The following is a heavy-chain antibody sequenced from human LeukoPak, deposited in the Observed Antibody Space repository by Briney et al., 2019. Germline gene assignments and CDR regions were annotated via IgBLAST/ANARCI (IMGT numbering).Heavy chain of an antibody. V-gene: IGHV3-53*01. CDR1: GFTVSSNY. Sequence: GGSLRLSCAASGFTVSSNYMSWVRQAPGKGLEWVSVIYSGGSTYYADSVKGRFTISRDNSKNTLYLQMNSLRAEDTAVYYCARGKYSSGWYTRTRALDPWGQGTLVTVSS. CDR3: ARGKYSSGWYTRTRALDP. D-gene: IGHD6-19*01. CDR2: IYSGGST. J-gene: IGHJ5*02.